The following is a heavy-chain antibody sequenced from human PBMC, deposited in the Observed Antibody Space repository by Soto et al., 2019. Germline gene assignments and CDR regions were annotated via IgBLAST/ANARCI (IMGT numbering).Heavy chain of an antibody. Sequence: QVQLVQSGAEVKKPASSVKVSCKASGGTFSIYAISWVRQAPGQGLEWMGGIIPIFGTADYAQKFRGRVRITGNESTTTASMELSSLRSEDTAVYYCARHLEPPSYGMDVWGQGTTVTVSS. D-gene: IGHD1-1*01. CDR3: ARHLEPPSYGMDV. V-gene: IGHV1-69*12. J-gene: IGHJ6*02. CDR1: GGTFSIYA. CDR2: IIPIFGTA.